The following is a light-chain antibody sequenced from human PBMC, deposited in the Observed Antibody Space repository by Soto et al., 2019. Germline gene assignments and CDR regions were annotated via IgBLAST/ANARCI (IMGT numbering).Light chain of an antibody. CDR2: GAS. CDR1: QSVSSN. V-gene: IGKV3-15*01. Sequence: EIVMTQSPATLSVSPGERATLSCRSSQSVSSNLAWYQQKTGQAPRLLIYGASTRATGIPARFSGSGSGTEFTLTITGLQSEDFAVYYCQQYNGWPWTFGLGTKV. J-gene: IGKJ1*01. CDR3: QQYNGWPWT.